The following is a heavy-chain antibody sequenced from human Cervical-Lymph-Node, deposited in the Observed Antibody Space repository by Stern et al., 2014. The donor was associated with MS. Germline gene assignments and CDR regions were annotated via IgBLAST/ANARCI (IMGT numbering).Heavy chain of an antibody. D-gene: IGHD4-17*01. Sequence: VQLVESGGGVVQPGRSLRVSCAASGFAFSHYGMNWVRQAPGKGLEWVALISYDVSTKHYADSVKGRFTISRDNSNNMVFLQMNSLRTEDTAVYYCAKDWEYDGDIGWYSDVWGRGTLVTVSS. CDR1: GFAFSHYG. J-gene: IGHJ2*01. V-gene: IGHV3-30*18. CDR3: AKDWEYDGDIGWYSDV. CDR2: ISYDVSTK.